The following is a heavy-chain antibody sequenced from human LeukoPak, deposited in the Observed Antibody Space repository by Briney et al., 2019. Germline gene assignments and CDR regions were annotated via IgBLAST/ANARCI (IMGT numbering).Heavy chain of an antibody. Sequence: GGSLGLSCAASGFTFSSFWMTWVRQAPGKGLEWVASIKQDGSVIYSVDSVKGRFTISRDNAKNSLYLQMNSLRAEDTAVYYCAKDLARSRAEYFQHWGQGTLVTVSS. CDR3: AKDLARSRAEYFQH. J-gene: IGHJ1*01. CDR2: IKQDGSVI. CDR1: GFTFSSFW. V-gene: IGHV3-7*03.